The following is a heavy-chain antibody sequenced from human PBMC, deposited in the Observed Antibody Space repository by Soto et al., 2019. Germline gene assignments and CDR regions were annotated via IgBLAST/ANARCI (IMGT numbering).Heavy chain of an antibody. J-gene: IGHJ6*02. V-gene: IGHV1-69*13. Sequence: GASVNVSFKASGDTFSIYSIILLRQSPVQCLEWMGGIIPLFGTPTYGQKFQGRVTITADESTSTSYMEVSTLRSDATAIYYCARDVENESNWNMDVWGQGTPVTVSS. CDR1: GDTFSIYS. D-gene: IGHD1-20*01. CDR2: IIPLFGTP. CDR3: ARDVENESNWNMDV.